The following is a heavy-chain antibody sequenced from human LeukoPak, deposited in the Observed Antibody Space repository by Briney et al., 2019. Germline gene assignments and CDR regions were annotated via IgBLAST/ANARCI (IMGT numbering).Heavy chain of an antibody. CDR3: ARVGPDYSDSRGQSYFAY. CDR1: GYTFTGYY. D-gene: IGHD3-22*01. V-gene: IGHV1-2*02. Sequence: EASVKVSCKASGYTFTGYYMHWVRQAPGQGLEWMGWINPYSGGTNYAQKFQGRVTMTRDTSITTAYMELSRLRSDDTAVYYCARVGPDYSDSRGQSYFAYWGRGTLVTVSS. J-gene: IGHJ4*02. CDR2: INPYSGGT.